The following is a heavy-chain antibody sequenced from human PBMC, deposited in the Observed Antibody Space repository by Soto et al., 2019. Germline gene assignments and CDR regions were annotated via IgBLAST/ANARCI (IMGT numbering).Heavy chain of an antibody. CDR2: INHSGST. J-gene: IGHJ6*02. V-gene: IGHV4-34*01. Sequence: SETLSLTCAVYGGSFSGYYWSWIRQPPGKGLEWIGEINHSGSTNYNPSLKSRVTISVDTSKNQFSLKLSSVTAADTAVYYCARHWGTPDPPWRSTSSVYARRYYYYGMDVWGQGTTVTV. D-gene: IGHD2-2*01. CDR1: GGSFSGYY. CDR3: ARHWGTPDPPWRSTSSVYARRYYYYGMDV.